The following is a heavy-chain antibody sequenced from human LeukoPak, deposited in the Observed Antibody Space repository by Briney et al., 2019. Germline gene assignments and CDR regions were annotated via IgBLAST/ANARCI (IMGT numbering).Heavy chain of an antibody. CDR2: INPNSGGT. V-gene: IGHV1-2*02. Sequence: ASVKVSCKASGYTFTGYYMHWVRQAPGQGLEWMGWINPNSGGTNHAQKFQGRVTMTRDTSISTAYMELSRLRSDDTAVYYCAAAAIGSDWFDPWGQGTLVTVSS. CDR3: AAAAIGSDWFDP. CDR1: GYTFTGYY. J-gene: IGHJ5*02. D-gene: IGHD2-2*01.